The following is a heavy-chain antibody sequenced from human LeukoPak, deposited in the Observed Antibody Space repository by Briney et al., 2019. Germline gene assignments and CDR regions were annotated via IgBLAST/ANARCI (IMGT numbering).Heavy chain of an antibody. D-gene: IGHD3-22*01. V-gene: IGHV4-59*11. J-gene: IGHJ3*02. CDR1: GGPISSLY. Sequence: AETLSLTCTVSGGPISSLYWSWLRQPPEKGLEWIGHISYRGRTNYNPSLKSRVTISVDTSKNQFSLRVSSVTAADTAVYYCARDYYYDSSSEDAFDIWGQGTMVTVSP. CDR2: ISYRGRT. CDR3: ARDYYYDSSSEDAFDI.